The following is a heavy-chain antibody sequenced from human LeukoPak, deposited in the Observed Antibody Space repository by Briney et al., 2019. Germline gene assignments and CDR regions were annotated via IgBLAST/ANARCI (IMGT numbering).Heavy chain of an antibody. V-gene: IGHV1-2*02. CDR3: ARDLGYSRRYYDFSD. D-gene: IGHD3-3*01. CDR2: INPNSGGT. CDR1: GYTFIGYY. J-gene: IGHJ4*02. Sequence: GASVKVSCRASGYTFIGYYIHWVRQAPGQGLEWMGWINPNSGGTNYAQKFQGRVTMTRDTSITTAYMELSRLTSDDTAVYYCARDLGYSRRYYDFSDWGQGTLVTVSS.